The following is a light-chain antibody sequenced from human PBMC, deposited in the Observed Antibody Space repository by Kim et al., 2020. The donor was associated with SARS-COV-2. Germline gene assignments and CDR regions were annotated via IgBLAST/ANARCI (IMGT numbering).Light chain of an antibody. Sequence: PGERATVTCRASQSVSSNYLAWYQQKPGQAPRLIIYGASSRATGIPDRFSGSGSETDFTLTISRLDPEDFAVYYCQQYGTSPLTFGGGTKVEIK. J-gene: IGKJ4*01. V-gene: IGKV3-20*01. CDR1: QSVSSNY. CDR2: GAS. CDR3: QQYGTSPLT.